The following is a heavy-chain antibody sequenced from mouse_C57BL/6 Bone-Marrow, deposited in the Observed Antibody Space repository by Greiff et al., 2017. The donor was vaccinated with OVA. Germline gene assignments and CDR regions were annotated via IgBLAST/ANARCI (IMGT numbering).Heavy chain of an antibody. CDR2: IYPGNSDT. CDR1: GYTFTSYW. J-gene: IGHJ1*03. V-gene: IGHV1-5*01. Sequence: ESGTVLARPGASVKMSCKTSGYTFTSYWMHWVKQRPGQGLEWIGAIYPGNSDTSYNQKFKGKAKLTAVTTASTAYMELSSLTNEDSAVYYCRAFYYGSSYWYFDVWGTGTTVTVSS. D-gene: IGHD1-1*01. CDR3: RAFYYGSSYWYFDV.